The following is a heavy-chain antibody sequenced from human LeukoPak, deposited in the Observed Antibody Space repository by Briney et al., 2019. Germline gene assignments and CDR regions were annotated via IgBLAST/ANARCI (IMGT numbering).Heavy chain of an antibody. CDR2: VSGYTGNT. CDR3: VRGPRVAPIGRFDY. CDR1: GYSFTSYG. Sequence: ASVKVSCKASGYSFTSYGVNWVRQAPGQGLEWLGWVSGYTGNTNYAPSLLGRVAMTTDASTTTAYMELNSLTSDDTAVYYCVRGPRVAPIGRFDYWGQGTLVTVSS. V-gene: IGHV1-18*01. D-gene: IGHD2-15*01. J-gene: IGHJ4*02.